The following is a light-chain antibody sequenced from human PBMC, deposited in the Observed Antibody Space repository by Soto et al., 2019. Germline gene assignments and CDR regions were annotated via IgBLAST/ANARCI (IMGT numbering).Light chain of an antibody. CDR2: GAS. Sequence: IVFAQSPGTLSLSPGGRATLSCRASQSVSSSYLAWYQQKPGQAPRLLIYGASSRATGIPDRFSGSGSGTDFTLTISRLEPEDFAVYYCQQYGSSPVTFGQGTKVDIK. J-gene: IGKJ1*01. V-gene: IGKV3-20*01. CDR1: QSVSSSY. CDR3: QQYGSSPVT.